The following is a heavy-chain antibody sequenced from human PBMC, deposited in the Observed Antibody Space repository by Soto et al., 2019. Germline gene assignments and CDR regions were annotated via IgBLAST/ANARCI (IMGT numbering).Heavy chain of an antibody. D-gene: IGHD1-26*01. CDR1: GFTFSSYA. Sequence: EVQLLESGGGLVQPGGSLRLSCAASGFTFSSYAMRWVRQALVKGLEWVSAISGSGGSTYYADSVKGRFTISRDNSKNTLYLQMNSLRAEDTAVYYCARRGSGSYYDYWCQGTLVTVSS. CDR3: ARRGSGSYYDY. CDR2: ISGSGGST. V-gene: IGHV3-23*01. J-gene: IGHJ4*02.